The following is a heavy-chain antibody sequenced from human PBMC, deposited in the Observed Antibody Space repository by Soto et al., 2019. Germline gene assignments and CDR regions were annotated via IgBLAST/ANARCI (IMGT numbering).Heavy chain of an antibody. D-gene: IGHD3-10*01. CDR3: ATRRNFGYYYGSGSYPNWFDP. CDR2: IIPIFGTA. V-gene: IGHV1-69*06. Sequence: QVQLVQSGAEVKKTGSSVKVSCKASGGTFSSYAISWVRQAPGQGLEWMGGIIPIFGTANYAQKFQGRVTITADKSTSTAYMELSSLRSEDTAVYYCATRRNFGYYYGSGSYPNWFDPWGQGTLVTVSS. CDR1: GGTFSSYA. J-gene: IGHJ5*02.